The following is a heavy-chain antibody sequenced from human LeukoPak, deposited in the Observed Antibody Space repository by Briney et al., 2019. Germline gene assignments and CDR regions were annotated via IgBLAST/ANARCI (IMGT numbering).Heavy chain of an antibody. D-gene: IGHD1-26*01. CDR2: INHSGST. CDR3: ARGRCSGSYCGGFDY. V-gene: IGHV4-34*01. J-gene: IGHJ4*02. CDR1: GGSFSGYY. Sequence: SETLSLTCAVYGGSFSGYYWSWIRQPPGKGLEWIGEINHSGSTNYNPSLKSRVTISVDKSKNQFSLKLSSVTAADTAVYYCARGRCSGSYCGGFDYWGQGTLVTVSS.